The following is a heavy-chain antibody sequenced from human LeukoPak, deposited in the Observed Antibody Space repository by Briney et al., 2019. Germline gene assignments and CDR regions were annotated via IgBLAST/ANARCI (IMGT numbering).Heavy chain of an antibody. D-gene: IGHD5-24*01. V-gene: IGHV3-74*01. CDR3: ASSKSLQGTPYFAY. Sequence: GGSLRLSCAASGFTFSSNWMHWVRQAPGKGLVWVSRVNTDGSSASYADSVKGRFTISRDNAQNTLYLQMNSLRAEDTAVYFCASSKSLQGTPYFAYWGQGTLVTVSS. J-gene: IGHJ4*02. CDR2: VNTDGSSA. CDR1: GFTFSSNW.